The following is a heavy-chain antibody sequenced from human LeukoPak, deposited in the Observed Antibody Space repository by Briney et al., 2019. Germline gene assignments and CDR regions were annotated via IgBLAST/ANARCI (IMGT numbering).Heavy chain of an antibody. Sequence: GESLKISCKGSGYSFTSYWISWVRQMPGKGLEWMGRIDPSDSYTNYSPSFQGHVTISADKSISTAYLQWSSLKASDTAMYYCAWGIDYDTPYYFDYWGQGTLVTVSS. J-gene: IGHJ4*02. D-gene: IGHD3-22*01. CDR1: GYSFTSYW. V-gene: IGHV5-10-1*01. CDR3: AWGIDYDTPYYFDY. CDR2: IDPSDSYT.